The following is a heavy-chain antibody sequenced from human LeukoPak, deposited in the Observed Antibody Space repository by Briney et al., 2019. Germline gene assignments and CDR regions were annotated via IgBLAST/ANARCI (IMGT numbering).Heavy chain of an antibody. J-gene: IGHJ2*01. CDR3: ARDGYIYGPGDCYFDL. CDR1: GFTFSSYA. CDR2: VLSDGNNQ. Sequence: PGGSLRLSCAASGFTFSSYAMHWVRQAPGKGLEWVAVVLSDGNNQYYADSVKGRFTVSRDNSNDTLYLQMNSLRFEDTAVYYCARDGYIYGPGDCYFDLWGRGALVPVSS. D-gene: IGHD5-18*01. V-gene: IGHV3-30-3*01.